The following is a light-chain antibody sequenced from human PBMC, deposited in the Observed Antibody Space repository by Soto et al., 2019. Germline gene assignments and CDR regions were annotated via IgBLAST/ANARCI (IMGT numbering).Light chain of an antibody. J-gene: IGKJ1*01. V-gene: IGKV3-20*01. Sequence: EIVLTQSPGTLSLSPGEGATLSCRASQSITGSYLAWYQQKPGQAARLLIYGASSRASGMPDRFSGSESGTDFTITISRMEPEDLAVYYCHQYGSSPRRFGQGTKVVI. CDR1: QSITGSY. CDR3: HQYGSSPRR. CDR2: GAS.